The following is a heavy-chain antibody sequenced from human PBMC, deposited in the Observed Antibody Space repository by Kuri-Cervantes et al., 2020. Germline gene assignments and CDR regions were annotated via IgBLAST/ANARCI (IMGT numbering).Heavy chain of an antibody. J-gene: IGHJ3*02. V-gene: IGHV3-30-3*01. CDR3: ARDRTARYPSHAFDI. CDR2: ISYDGSNK. CDR1: GFTFSTYT. D-gene: IGHD3-16*01. Sequence: GGSLRLSCAASGFTFSTYTMHWVRQAPGKGLEWVAVISYDGSNKYYVDSVKGRFTISRDNSKNTLYLQMNSLRAEDTAVYYCARDRTARYPSHAFDIWGQGTMVTVSS.